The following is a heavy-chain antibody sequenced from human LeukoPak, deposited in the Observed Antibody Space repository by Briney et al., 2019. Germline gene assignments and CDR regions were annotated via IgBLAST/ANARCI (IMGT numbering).Heavy chain of an antibody. CDR2: IYTSGST. V-gene: IGHV4-4*07. D-gene: IGHD3-22*01. CDR1: GGSISSYY. J-gene: IGHJ5*02. Sequence: PSETLSLTCTVSGGSISSYYWSWIRQPAGKGLEWIGRIYTSGSTNYNPSLKSRVTLSVDTSKNQFSLKLSSVTAADTAVYYCARWPSYYYDSSGYPDNWFDPWGQGTLVTVSS. CDR3: ARWPSYYYDSSGYPDNWFDP.